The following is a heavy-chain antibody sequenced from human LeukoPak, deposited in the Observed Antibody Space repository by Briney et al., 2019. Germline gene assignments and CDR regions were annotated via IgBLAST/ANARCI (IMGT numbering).Heavy chain of an antibody. V-gene: IGHV6-1*01. CDR1: GDSVSSYSAA. J-gene: IGHJ3*02. Sequence: SQTLSLTCAISGDSVSSYSAAWSWIRQSPSRGLEWLGRTYYRSKWYNDYAVSVKSRITINPDTAKNQFSLQLTSVTPEDTAVYYCARSGGHDAFDIWGQGTMVTVSS. CDR2: TYYRSKWYN. D-gene: IGHD4-23*01. CDR3: ARSGGHDAFDI.